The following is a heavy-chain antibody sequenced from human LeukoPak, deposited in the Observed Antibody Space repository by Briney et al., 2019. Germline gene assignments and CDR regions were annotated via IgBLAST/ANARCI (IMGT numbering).Heavy chain of an antibody. CDR2: INHSGST. J-gene: IGHJ4*02. Sequence: SETLSLTCAVYGGSFSGYYWSWIRQPPGKGLEWIGEINHSGSTNYNPSLKSRVTISVDTSKNQFSLKPSSVTAADTAVYYCARSQQWLAPYYFDYWGQGTLVTVSS. CDR3: ARSQQWLAPYYFDY. V-gene: IGHV4-34*01. D-gene: IGHD6-19*01. CDR1: GGSFSGYY.